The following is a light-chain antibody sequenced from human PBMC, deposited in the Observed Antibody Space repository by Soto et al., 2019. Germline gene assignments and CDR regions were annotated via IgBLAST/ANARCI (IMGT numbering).Light chain of an antibody. V-gene: IGKV4-1*01. J-gene: IGKJ1*01. CDR2: WAS. Sequence: DIVMTQSPDSLAVSLGERATINCKSSQSVLYSSNNKNYLAWYQQKPGQPPKLLFYWASTRESGVPDRFSGSGSGTDFTLTISSLQAADVAVYYCQQYDTAPRTFGQGTKVEIK. CDR1: QSVLYSSNNKNY. CDR3: QQYDTAPRT.